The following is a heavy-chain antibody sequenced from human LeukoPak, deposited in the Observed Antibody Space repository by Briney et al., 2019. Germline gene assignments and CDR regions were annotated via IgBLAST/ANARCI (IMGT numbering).Heavy chain of an antibody. V-gene: IGHV3-21*01. CDR3: ARGNWNDDERLAY. J-gene: IGHJ4*02. CDR1: RFTFSSYS. Sequence: PGGSLRLSCAASRFTFSSYSMNWVRQAPAKGLEWVSSISSSSSYIYYADSVKGRFTISRDNAKNSLYLQMNSLRAEDTAVYYCARGNWNDDERLAYWGQGTLVTVSS. D-gene: IGHD1-1*01. CDR2: ISSSSSYI.